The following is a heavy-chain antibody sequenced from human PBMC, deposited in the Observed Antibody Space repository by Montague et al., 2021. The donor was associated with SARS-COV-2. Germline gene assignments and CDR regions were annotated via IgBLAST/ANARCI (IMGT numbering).Heavy chain of an antibody. D-gene: IGHD6-19*01. J-gene: IGHJ4*02. CDR2: ISWNSGSI. V-gene: IGHV3-9*01. CDR3: AKDISSGWLPKYYFDY. CDR1: GFTFDDYA. Sequence: SLRLSCAASGFTFDDYAMHWVRQAPGKGLEWVPGISWNSGSIGYADSVKGRFTISRDNAKNSLYLQMNSLSAEDTALYYCAKDISSGWLPKYYFDYWGQGTLVTVSS.